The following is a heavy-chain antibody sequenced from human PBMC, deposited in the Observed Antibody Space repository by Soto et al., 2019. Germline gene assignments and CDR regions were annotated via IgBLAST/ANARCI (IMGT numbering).Heavy chain of an antibody. Sequence: PGGSLRHSGAAAVFTFSSYPVSWVRQAPGKGLEWVSAIRGSGGSTYYADSVKGRFTISRDNSKNTLYLQMNSLRAEDTAVYYCAHDLITIAATATYNRAQRTLLPVSS. J-gene: IGHJ1*01. CDR3: AHDLITIAATATYN. CDR1: VFTFSSYP. CDR2: IRGSGGST. D-gene: IGHD6-13*01. V-gene: IGHV3-23*01.